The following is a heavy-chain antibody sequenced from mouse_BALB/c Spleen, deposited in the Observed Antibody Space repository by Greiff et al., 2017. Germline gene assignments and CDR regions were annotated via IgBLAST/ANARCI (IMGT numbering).Heavy chain of an antibody. CDR1: GFTFSDFH. J-gene: IGHJ4*01. CDR2: SRNKANDYTT. V-gene: IGHV7-1*02. Sequence: EVNVVESGGGLVQPGGSLRLSCATSGFTFSDFHMEWVRQPPGKRLEWIAASRNKANDYTTEYSASVKGRFIVSRDTSQSILYLQMNALRAEDTAIYYCAREATMPMDDWGQGTSVTVSS. CDR3: AREATMPMDD. D-gene: IGHD1-1*02.